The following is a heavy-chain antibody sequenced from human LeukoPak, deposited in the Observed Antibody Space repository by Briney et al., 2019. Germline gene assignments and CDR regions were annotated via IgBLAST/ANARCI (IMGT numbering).Heavy chain of an antibody. D-gene: IGHD3-10*01. V-gene: IGHV1-8*03. CDR2: MNPNSGNT. J-gene: IGHJ4*02. CDR3: ARDFGSGSYYSAQFDY. Sequence: ASVKVPCKASGYTFTSYDINWVRQATGQGLEWMGWMNPNSGNTGYAQKFQGRVTITRNTSISTAYMELSSLRSEDTAVYYCARDFGSGSYYSAQFDYWGQGTLVTVSS. CDR1: GYTFTSYD.